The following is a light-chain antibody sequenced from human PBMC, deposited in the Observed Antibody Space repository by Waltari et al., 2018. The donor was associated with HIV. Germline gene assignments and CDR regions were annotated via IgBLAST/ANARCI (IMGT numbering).Light chain of an antibody. CDR2: GAS. Sequence: EIVLTQSPGTLSLSPGERATLSCRASQSVSSSYLAWYQQKPGQAPRLLIYGASSRATWNPDRFRGSGSGTELTRTISRPEPEDFAVYYCKQYVSSPKTFGQGTKVEIK. CDR1: QSVSSSY. J-gene: IGKJ1*01. CDR3: KQYVSSPKT. V-gene: IGKV3-20*01.